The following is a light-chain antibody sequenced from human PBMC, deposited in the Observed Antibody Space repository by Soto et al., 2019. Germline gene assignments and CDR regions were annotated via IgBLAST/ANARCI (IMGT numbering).Light chain of an antibody. V-gene: IGKV3-20*01. CDR2: GAS. Sequence: EIVLTQSPGTLASSPGERATLSCRATQSVSSTYLARYQQQPHQAPRLLIYGASRRATGIHDSFSGSGSGTDFTLTVSSLEPEDFAVYYFQHHGSSPPSTCGQGTLLEIK. CDR3: QHHGSSPPST. J-gene: IGKJ5*01. CDR1: QSVSSTY.